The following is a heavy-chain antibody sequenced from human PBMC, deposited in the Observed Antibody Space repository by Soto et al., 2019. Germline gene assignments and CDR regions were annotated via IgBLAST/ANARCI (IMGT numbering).Heavy chain of an antibody. CDR1: GGSISSSRYY. D-gene: IGHD3-3*01. J-gene: IGHJ6*03. V-gene: IGHV4-39*01. Sequence: SETLSLTCTVSGGSISSSRYYWGWIRQPPGKGLEWIGSIYYSGSTYYNPSLKSRVTISVDTSKNQFSLKLSSVTAADTAVYYCARLQYYDFWSGYYMDVWGKGTTVTVSS. CDR2: IYYSGST. CDR3: ARLQYYDFWSGYYMDV.